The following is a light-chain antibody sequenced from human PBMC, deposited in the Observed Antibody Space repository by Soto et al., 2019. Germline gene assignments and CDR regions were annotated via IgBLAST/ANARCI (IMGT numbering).Light chain of an antibody. Sequence: EIVLTQSPAPLSLSPGERATLSCRASQSVNSYLAWYQQKPGQAPSLLISDASNRATGIPARFSGSGSGTDFTLTISSLEPEDFAVYYCQHRSIWPAFGQGTRLRL. CDR1: QSVNSY. J-gene: IGKJ5*01. CDR2: DAS. V-gene: IGKV3-11*01. CDR3: QHRSIWPA.